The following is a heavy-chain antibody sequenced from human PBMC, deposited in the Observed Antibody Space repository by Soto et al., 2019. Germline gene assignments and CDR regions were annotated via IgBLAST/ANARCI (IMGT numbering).Heavy chain of an antibody. CDR2: IYYSGST. CDR3: ARVNDFWSGYYPPYFQH. CDR1: GGSISSYY. D-gene: IGHD3-3*01. V-gene: IGHV4-59*01. Sequence: SETLSLTCTVSGGSISSYYWSWIRQPPGKGLEWIGYIYYSGSTNYNPSLKSRVTISVDTSKNQFSLKLSSVTAADTAVYYCARVNDFWSGYYPPYFQHWGQGTLVTVSS. J-gene: IGHJ1*01.